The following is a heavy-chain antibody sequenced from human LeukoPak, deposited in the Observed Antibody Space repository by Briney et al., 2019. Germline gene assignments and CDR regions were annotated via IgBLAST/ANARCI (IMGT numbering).Heavy chain of an antibody. V-gene: IGHV1-2*06. CDR1: GYTFTGYY. CDR2: INPNSGGT. D-gene: IGHD1-26*01. Sequence: ASVKVSCKTSGYTFTGYYMHWVRQAPGQGLEWMGRINPNSGGTNYAQKFQGSVTMTRDTSISTAYMELSRLRSDDTAVYYCARVEWELPDYWGQGTLVTVSS. J-gene: IGHJ4*02. CDR3: ARVEWELPDY.